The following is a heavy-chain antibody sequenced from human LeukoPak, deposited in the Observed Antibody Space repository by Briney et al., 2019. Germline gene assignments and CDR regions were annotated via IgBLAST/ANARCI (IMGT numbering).Heavy chain of an antibody. CDR2: IWYDGSNK. D-gene: IGHD3-16*01. J-gene: IGHJ1*01. Sequence: GGSLRLSCAASGFTFSSYGMHWVRQAPGKGLEWVAVIWYDGSNKYYADSVKGRFTISRDSSKNTLYLQMNSLRAEDTAVYYCARAGRRIGDFQHWGQGTLVTVSS. CDR3: ARAGRRIGDFQH. CDR1: GFTFSSYG. V-gene: IGHV3-33*08.